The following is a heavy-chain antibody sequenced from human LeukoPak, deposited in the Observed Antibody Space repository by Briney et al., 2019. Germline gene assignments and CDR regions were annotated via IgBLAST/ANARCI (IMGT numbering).Heavy chain of an antibody. J-gene: IGHJ5*02. Sequence: GGSLRLSCAASGFTFNTYGMHWVRQTPGKGLEWVAVISYDGSNKYYADSVKGRFTISRDNSKNTLYLQMNSLRAEDTAVYYCARGRGMVRGVVNWFDPWGQGTLVTVSS. CDR2: ISYDGSNK. D-gene: IGHD3-10*01. CDR3: ARGRGMVRGVVNWFDP. V-gene: IGHV3-30*03. CDR1: GFTFNTYG.